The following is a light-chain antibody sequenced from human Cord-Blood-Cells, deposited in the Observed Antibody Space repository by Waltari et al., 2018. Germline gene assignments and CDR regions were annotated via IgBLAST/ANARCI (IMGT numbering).Light chain of an antibody. CDR2: DAS. CDR3: QHSWT. Sequence: DIQMTQSHSTLSASVGDRVTITCRASQSISSWLAWYQQKPGKAPKLLIYDASSLESGVPSRFSGSGSGTEFTRTISSLQPDDFATYYCQHSWTFGQGTKVEIK. V-gene: IGKV1-5*01. CDR1: QSISSW. J-gene: IGKJ1*01.